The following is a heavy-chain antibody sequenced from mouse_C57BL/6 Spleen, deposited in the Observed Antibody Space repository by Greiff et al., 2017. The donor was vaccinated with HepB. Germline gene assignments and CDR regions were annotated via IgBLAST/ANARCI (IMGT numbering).Heavy chain of an antibody. CDR1: GFTFSSYA. CDR3: TRDSYYYGSYAMDY. Sequence: EVMLVESGEGLVKPGGSLKLSCAASGFTFSSYAMSWVRQTPEKRLEWVAYISSGGDYIYYADTVKGRFTISRDNARNTLYLQMSSLKSEDTAMYYCTRDSYYYGSYAMDYWGQGTSVTVSS. CDR2: ISSGGDYI. V-gene: IGHV5-9-1*02. D-gene: IGHD1-1*01. J-gene: IGHJ4*01.